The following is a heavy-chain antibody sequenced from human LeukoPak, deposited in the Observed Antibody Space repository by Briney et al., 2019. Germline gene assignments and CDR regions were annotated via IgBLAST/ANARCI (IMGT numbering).Heavy chain of an antibody. V-gene: IGHV1-2*02. CDR3: ARFDSNSDIVVVPAAVFDY. J-gene: IGHJ4*02. Sequence: ASVKVSCKASGYAFTGYYMQWVRKAPGQGLEWMVWINPNSGGTNYAQKFQGRVTMTRDTSISTAYMELSRLRSDDTAVYYCARFDSNSDIVVVPAAVFDYWGQGTLVTVSS. CDR2: INPNSGGT. CDR1: GYAFTGYY. D-gene: IGHD2-2*01.